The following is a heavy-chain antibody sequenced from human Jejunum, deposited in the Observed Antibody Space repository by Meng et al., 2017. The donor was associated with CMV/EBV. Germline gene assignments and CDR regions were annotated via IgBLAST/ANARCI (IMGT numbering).Heavy chain of an antibody. V-gene: IGHV3-74*01. CDR3: AGEHCGGGSCWTGLNI. CDR1: TVSSHW. CDR2: IGPGGSTT. J-gene: IGHJ3*02. Sequence: TVSSHWMHWVRQGPGKGLVWVSGIGPGGSTTIYADSVKGRFTISRDNAKSTLYLQMNSLRAEDTSVYFCAGEHCGGGSCWTGLNIWGQGTTVTVSS. D-gene: IGHD2-15*01.